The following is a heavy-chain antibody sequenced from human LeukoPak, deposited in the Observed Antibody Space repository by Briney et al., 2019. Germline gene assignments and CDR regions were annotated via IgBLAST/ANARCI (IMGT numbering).Heavy chain of an antibody. CDR1: GDSINNNNYY. CDR2: IYYNGRT. CDR3: ARITDRTIFGEIMHGFDI. J-gene: IGHJ3*02. D-gene: IGHD3-3*01. V-gene: IGHV4-39*01. Sequence: LSETLSLTCTVSGDSINNNNYYWGWIRQPPGKGLEWIGNIYYNGRTYYSPSLKSRGTISVDTSNNQFSLKLSSVTAADTAVYYCARITDRTIFGEIMHGFDIWGQGTPVTVSS.